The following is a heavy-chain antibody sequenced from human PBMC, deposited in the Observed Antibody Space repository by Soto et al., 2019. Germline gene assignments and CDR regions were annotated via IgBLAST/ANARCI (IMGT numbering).Heavy chain of an antibody. V-gene: IGHV3-33*01. Sequence: QVQLVESGGGVVQPGRSLRLSCAASGFTFSRYGMHWVRQAPGKGLEWVAVIWYDGSNKYYADSVKGRFTISRDNSKNTLYLQMTRLRAEDTAVYYWARDGVLGGGQQVDRLAYWGQGTLVSVSS. CDR3: ARDGVLGGGQQVDRLAY. J-gene: IGHJ4*02. CDR1: GFTFSRYG. D-gene: IGHD6-13*01. CDR2: IWYDGSNK.